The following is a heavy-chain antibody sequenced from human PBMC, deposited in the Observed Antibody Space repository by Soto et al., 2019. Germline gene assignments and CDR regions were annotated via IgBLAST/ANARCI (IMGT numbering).Heavy chain of an antibody. CDR1: GFTFSNCA. CDR2: ISGRGGST. V-gene: IGHV3-23*01. Sequence: PGGSLRLSCSASGFTFSNCAMSWVRQAPGKGLEWVSTISGRGGSTYYADSVKGRLTISRDNSKNTLFLQMNSLRDDDTAVYYCARGDCTGGICYGMDVWGQGTTVTVSS. J-gene: IGHJ6*02. CDR3: ARGDCTGGICYGMDV. D-gene: IGHD2-8*02.